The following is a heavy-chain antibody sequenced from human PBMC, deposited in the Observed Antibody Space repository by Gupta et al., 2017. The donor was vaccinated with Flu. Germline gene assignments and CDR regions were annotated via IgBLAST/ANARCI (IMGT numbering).Heavy chain of an antibody. CDR3: ARLEYSSGWYDY. V-gene: IGHV4-39*01. CDR1: GGSISSSSYY. Sequence: QLQLQESGPGLVKPSETLSLTCTVPGGSISSSSYYWGWIRQPPGKGLEWIGSIYYSGSTYYNPSLKSRVTISVDTSKNQFSLKLSSVTAADTAVYYCARLEYSSGWYDYWGQGTLVTVSS. D-gene: IGHD6-19*01. J-gene: IGHJ4*02. CDR2: IYYSGST.